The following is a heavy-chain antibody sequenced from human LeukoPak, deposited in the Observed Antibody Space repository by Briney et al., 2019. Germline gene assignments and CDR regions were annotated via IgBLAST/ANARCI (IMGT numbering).Heavy chain of an antibody. CDR3: AREPGGARYSGYDPFDY. J-gene: IGHJ4*02. V-gene: IGHV3-30*03. Sequence: GGSLRLSCAASGFTFSSHDMHWVRQAPGKGLEWVAIISYDGGKKDYADSVKGRFTISRDNSKNTLYLQMNSLRAEDTAVYYCAREPGGARYSGYDPFDYWGQGTLVTVSS. D-gene: IGHD5-12*01. CDR2: ISYDGGKK. CDR1: GFTFSSHD.